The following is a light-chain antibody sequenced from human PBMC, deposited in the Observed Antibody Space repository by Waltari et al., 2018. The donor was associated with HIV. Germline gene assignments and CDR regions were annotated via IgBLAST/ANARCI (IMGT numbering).Light chain of an antibody. V-gene: IGKV1-39*01. Sequence: DIQITQSPSSLSASVGDRVTIICRESQSIGNYLNWYHQKSGTAPELLIYAASSLQSGVPSRFSGSGSGTDFTLTITSLQPEDFATYYCQQSSSSPPTFSQGTKVEI. CDR2: AAS. CDR3: QQSSSSPPT. J-gene: IGKJ1*01. CDR1: QSIGNY.